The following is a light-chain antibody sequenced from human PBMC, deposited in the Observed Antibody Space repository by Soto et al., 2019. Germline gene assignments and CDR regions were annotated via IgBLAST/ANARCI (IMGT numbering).Light chain of an antibody. Sequence: EIVLTQSPGTLSLSPGERATLSCRASQSVSSMNLAWYRQTPGQAPSLLIYGASIRATGIADRLSGSGSGTDFTLTISRLEPEDSAVYYCQRYGDSPAAYSYGQGTKLEIK. J-gene: IGKJ2*01. V-gene: IGKV3-20*01. CDR2: GAS. CDR3: QRYGDSPAAYS. CDR1: QSVSSMN.